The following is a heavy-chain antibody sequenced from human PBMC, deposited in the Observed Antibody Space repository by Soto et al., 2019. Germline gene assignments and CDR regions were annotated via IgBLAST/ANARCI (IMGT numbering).Heavy chain of an antibody. CDR2: INDSGTT. V-gene: IGHV4-34*02. Sequence: VQLEQWGAGLLKPSETLSLTCAIYGGSFSGFYWSWIRQPPGKGLEWIGEINDSGTTNYNPSLKSRVTISADTSKTHFSLRLTSVTAADTAVYYCARETSQNVYSHYGMDVWGQGTTVTVSS. J-gene: IGHJ6*02. CDR1: GGSFSGFY. CDR3: ARETSQNVYSHYGMDV.